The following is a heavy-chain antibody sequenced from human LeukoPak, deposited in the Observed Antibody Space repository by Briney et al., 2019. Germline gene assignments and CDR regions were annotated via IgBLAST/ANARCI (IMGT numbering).Heavy chain of an antibody. CDR2: IIPILGIA. J-gene: IGHJ6*03. V-gene: IGHV1-69*02. CDR1: GGTFSSYT. D-gene: IGHD5-12*01. CDR3: ARAYSGYENYYYYYMDV. Sequence: SSVKVSCKASGGTFSSYTISWVRQAPGQGLEWMGRIIPILGIANYAQKFQGRVTITADKSTSTAYMELSSLRFEDTAVYYCARAYSGYENYYYYYMDVWGKGTTVTVSS.